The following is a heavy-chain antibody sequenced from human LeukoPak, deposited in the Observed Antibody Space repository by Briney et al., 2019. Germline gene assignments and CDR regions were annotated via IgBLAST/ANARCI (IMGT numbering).Heavy chain of an antibody. CDR1: GFTFSSYS. CDR3: ARDKSYGDNYFDY. V-gene: IGHV3-21*01. CDR2: ISSSSSYI. J-gene: IGHJ4*02. D-gene: IGHD4-17*01. Sequence: PGGSLRLSCAASGFTFSSYSMNWVRQAPGKGLEWVSSISSSSSYIYYADSVKGRFTTSRDNAKNSLYLQMNSLRAEDTAVYYCARDKSYGDNYFDYWGQGTLVTVSS.